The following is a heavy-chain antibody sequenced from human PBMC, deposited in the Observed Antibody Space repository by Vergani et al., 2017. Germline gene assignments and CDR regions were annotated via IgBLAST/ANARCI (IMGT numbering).Heavy chain of an antibody. CDR3: AGXQGTSAYYYSGFAY. CDR1: GFNFSTYA. CDR2: ISSDGGST. D-gene: IGHD3-22*01. V-gene: IGHV3-23*01. J-gene: IGHJ4*02. Sequence: EVQLLESGGGLVQPGGSLRLSCAASGFNFSTYAMTWVRQAPGKGLEWVSTISSDGGSTYYADSVKGRFTISREHSKNTLSLQMNSLTAEDTAIYYCAGXQGTSAYYYSGFAYWGEGILVTVPS.